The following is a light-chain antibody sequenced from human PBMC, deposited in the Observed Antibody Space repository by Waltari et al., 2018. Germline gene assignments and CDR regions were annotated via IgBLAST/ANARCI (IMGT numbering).Light chain of an antibody. CDR3: QQYGSLPWT. V-gene: IGKV1-8*01. Sequence: AIRMTQSPSSFSASTGDRVTITCRASQGISSYLAWYQQKPGKAPKLLIYAASTLQSGVPSRFSGSGSGTDFTLTISRLEPEDFAVYYCQQYGSLPWTFGQGTKVEIK. CDR2: AAS. CDR1: QGISSY. J-gene: IGKJ1*01.